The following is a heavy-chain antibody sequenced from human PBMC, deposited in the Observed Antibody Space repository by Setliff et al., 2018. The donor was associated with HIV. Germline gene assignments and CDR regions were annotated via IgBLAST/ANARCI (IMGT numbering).Heavy chain of an antibody. CDR3: AKRATATAPFDY. CDR2: ISIRSSI. CDR1: RFIFSDCY. J-gene: IGHJ4*02. D-gene: IGHD5-18*01. Sequence: GGSLRLSCAASRFIFSDCYVNWVRKAPGKGLEWVSTISIRSSIYYVDSVKGRFTISRDNAKNSLCLQMNSLRAEDTAVYYCAKRATATAPFDYWGQGTLVTVSS. V-gene: IGHV3-11*04.